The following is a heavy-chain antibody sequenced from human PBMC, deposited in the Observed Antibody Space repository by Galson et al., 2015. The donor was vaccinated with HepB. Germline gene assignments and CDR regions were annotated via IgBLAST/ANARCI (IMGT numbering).Heavy chain of an antibody. J-gene: IGHJ4*02. CDR1: GYTFTSYY. CDR2: INPSGGST. D-gene: IGHD5-24*01. CDR3: ARVESRDGYNLGIDY. Sequence: SVKVSCKASGYTFTSYYMHWVRQAPGQGLEWMGIINPSGGSTSYAQKFQGRVTMTRDTSTSTVYMELSSLRSEDTAVYYCARVESRDGYNLGIDYWGQGTLVTVSS. V-gene: IGHV1-46*01.